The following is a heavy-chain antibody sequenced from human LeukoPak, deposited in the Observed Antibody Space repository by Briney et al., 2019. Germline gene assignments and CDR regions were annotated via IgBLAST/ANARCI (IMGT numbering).Heavy chain of an antibody. V-gene: IGHV4-61*05. D-gene: IGHD2-21*01. Sequence: SETLSLTCTVSGGSISSSSYYWGWIRQPPGKGLEWIGYIYYSGSTNYNPSLKSRVTISVDTSKNQFSLKLSSVTAADTAVYYCARGSSYSPAFDIWGQGTMVTVSS. CDR2: IYYSGST. J-gene: IGHJ3*02. CDR1: GGSISSSSYY. CDR3: ARGSSYSPAFDI.